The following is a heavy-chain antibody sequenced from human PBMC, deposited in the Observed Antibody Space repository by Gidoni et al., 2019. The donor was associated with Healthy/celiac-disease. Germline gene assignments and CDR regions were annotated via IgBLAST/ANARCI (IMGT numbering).Heavy chain of an antibody. V-gene: IGHV4-30-4*01. Sequence: QVQLQESGPGLVKPSQTLSLTCTVSGGSISSGDYYWSWIRQPPGKGLEWIGYIYYSGSTYYNPSLKSRVTISVDTSKNQFSLKLSSVTAADTAVYYCARVDCDPSDEWLLRHGYFQHWGQGTLVTVSS. J-gene: IGHJ1*01. CDR2: IYYSGST. CDR1: GGSISSGDYY. CDR3: ARVDCDPSDEWLLRHGYFQH. D-gene: IGHD3-22*01.